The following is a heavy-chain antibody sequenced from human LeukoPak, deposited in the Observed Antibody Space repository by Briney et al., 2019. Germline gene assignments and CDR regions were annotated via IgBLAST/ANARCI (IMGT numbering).Heavy chain of an antibody. CDR2: INWNGGST. Sequence: PGGSLRLSCAASGFTFDDYGLSWLRQAPGKGLEWVSGINWNGGSTGYADSVKGRFTISRDNAKNSLYLQMNSLRAEDTALYYCARFIVVVPAAIPAPDYWGQGTLVTVSS. V-gene: IGHV3-20*04. CDR1: GFTFDDYG. CDR3: ARFIVVVPAAIPAPDY. D-gene: IGHD2-2*01. J-gene: IGHJ4*02.